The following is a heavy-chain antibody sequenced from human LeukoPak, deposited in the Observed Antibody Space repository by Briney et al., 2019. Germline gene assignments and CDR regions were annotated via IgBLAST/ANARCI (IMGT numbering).Heavy chain of an antibody. Sequence: ASVKVSCKASGYTFTNYGISWVRQAPGQGLEWMGWISAYNGYTNYAQKFQGRVTMTTDTSTSTAYMELRSLRSHDTAVYYCARVRRRAILLVISPYAFDIWGQGTMVTVSS. J-gene: IGHJ3*02. CDR3: ARVRRRAILLVISPYAFDI. V-gene: IGHV1-18*01. CDR2: ISAYNGYT. CDR1: GYTFTNYG. D-gene: IGHD3-16*02.